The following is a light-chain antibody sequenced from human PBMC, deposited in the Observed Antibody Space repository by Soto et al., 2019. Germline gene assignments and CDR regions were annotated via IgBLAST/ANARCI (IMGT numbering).Light chain of an antibody. J-gene: IGLJ2*01. V-gene: IGLV3-21*04. Sequence: SSELTQPPSVSVAPGETAKITCGGDNIGSKGVHWYQQKPDQAPVLVIYSNTDRPSGIPERFYGYNSGNTATLTISRVEAGDEAYYYCQVWDSISDVVFGGGTKVTVL. CDR1: NIGSKG. CDR3: QVWDSISDVV. CDR2: SNT.